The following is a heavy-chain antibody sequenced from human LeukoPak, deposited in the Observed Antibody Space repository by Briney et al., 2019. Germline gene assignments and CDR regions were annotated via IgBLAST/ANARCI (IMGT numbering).Heavy chain of an antibody. D-gene: IGHD6-19*01. Sequence: PSETLSLTCAVYGGSFSGYYWSWIRQPPGKGLEWIGEINHSGSTNYNPSLKSRVTISVDTSKNQFSLKLSSVTAADTAVYYCAGERRGYSSCWFDYWGQGTLVTVSS. CDR3: AGERRGYSSCWFDY. J-gene: IGHJ4*02. CDR1: GGSFSGYY. CDR2: INHSGST. V-gene: IGHV4-34*01.